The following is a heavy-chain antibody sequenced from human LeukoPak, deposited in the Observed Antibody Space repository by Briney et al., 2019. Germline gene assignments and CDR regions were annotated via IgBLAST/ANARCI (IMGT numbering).Heavy chain of an antibody. D-gene: IGHD3-22*01. Sequence: SETLSLTCSVSGYSISSGYYWDWIRQPPGKGLEWIASIYHSGKSYYNPSLESRVTISVDTSKNQFSLKLSSVTAADTAVYYCARRSEYYYDSSEIDYWGQGTLVTVSS. V-gene: IGHV4-38-2*02. J-gene: IGHJ4*02. CDR1: GYSISSGYY. CDR3: ARRSEYYYDSSEIDY. CDR2: IYHSGKS.